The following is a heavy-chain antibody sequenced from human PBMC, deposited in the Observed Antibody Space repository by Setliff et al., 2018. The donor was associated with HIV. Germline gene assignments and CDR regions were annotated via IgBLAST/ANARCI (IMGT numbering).Heavy chain of an antibody. Sequence: LSLTCTVSGASIKDYYWNWIRQPSGKGLEWIGFAHHSGVTSYNPSLHSRVIIAVDTSRNQFSLRVNSITAADTALYYCARWGEPTIQAFDVWGRGTMVTVSS. CDR2: AHHSGVT. J-gene: IGHJ3*01. V-gene: IGHV4-59*08. D-gene: IGHD5-18*01. CDR3: ARWGEPTIQAFDV. CDR1: GASIKDYY.